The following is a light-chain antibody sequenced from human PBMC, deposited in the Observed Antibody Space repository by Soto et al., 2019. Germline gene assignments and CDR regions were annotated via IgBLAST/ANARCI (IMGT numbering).Light chain of an antibody. V-gene: IGKV1-27*01. CDR2: AAS. CDR1: QSVRTR. Sequence: DIQMTQSPSSLSASVGDRVTTICRASQSVRTRLAWYQQKPGKVPKLLIYAASTLQSGVPSRFSGSGSGTDFTLTISSLQPEDVATYYCQKYNSAPWTFGQGTKVDIK. CDR3: QKYNSAPWT. J-gene: IGKJ1*01.